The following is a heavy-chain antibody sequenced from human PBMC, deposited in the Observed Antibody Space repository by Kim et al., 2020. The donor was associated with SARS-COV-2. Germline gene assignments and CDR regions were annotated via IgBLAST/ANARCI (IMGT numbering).Heavy chain of an antibody. CDR3: ARDLRIQLLDYYYGMDV. CDR1: GFTFSSYA. CDR2: ISYDGSNK. D-gene: IGHD5-18*01. Sequence: GGSLRLSCAASGFTFSSYAMHWVRQAPGKGLEWVAVISYDGSNKYYADSVKGRFTISRDNSKNTLYLQMNSLRAEDTAVYYCARDLRIQLLDYYYGMDVWGQGTTVTVSS. V-gene: IGHV3-30-3*01. J-gene: IGHJ6*02.